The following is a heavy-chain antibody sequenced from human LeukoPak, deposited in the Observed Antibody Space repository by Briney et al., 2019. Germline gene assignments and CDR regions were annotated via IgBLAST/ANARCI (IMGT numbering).Heavy chain of an antibody. CDR2: MNPNSCNT. Sequence: ASVTVPYKASVYTFTNYDIKWVRQAPGPRLEWMGWMNPNSCNTGYAQKFHPRVTMTSNTTISTAYMELSSLRSEDTAVYYCARVSDIVVELPPRYYYYYMDVWGKGTTVSVSS. D-gene: IGHD2-15*01. CDR1: VYTFTNYD. V-gene: IGHV1-8*01. CDR3: ARVSDIVVELPPRYYYYYMDV. J-gene: IGHJ6*03.